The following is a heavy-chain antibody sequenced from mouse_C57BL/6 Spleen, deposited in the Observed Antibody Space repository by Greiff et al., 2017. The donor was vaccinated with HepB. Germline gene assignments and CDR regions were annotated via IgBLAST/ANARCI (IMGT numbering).Heavy chain of an antibody. CDR3: TRVITTVPPFAY. D-gene: IGHD1-1*01. CDR1: GFTFSSYA. Sequence: EVKVVESGEGLVKPGGSLKLSCAASGFTFSSYAMSWVRQTPEKRLEWVAYISSGGDYIYYADTVKGRFTISRDNARNTLYLQMSSLKSEDTAMYYCTRVITTVPPFAYWGQGTLVTVSA. V-gene: IGHV5-9-1*02. J-gene: IGHJ3*01. CDR2: ISSGGDYI.